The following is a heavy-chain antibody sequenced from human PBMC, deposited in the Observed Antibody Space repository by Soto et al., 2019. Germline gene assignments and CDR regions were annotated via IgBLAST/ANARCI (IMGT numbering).Heavy chain of an antibody. CDR1: GFTFSSYA. D-gene: IGHD6-13*01. J-gene: IGHJ5*02. V-gene: IGHV3-30-3*01. CDR2: ISYDGSNK. CDR3: AGPGNSSSWYYWFDP. Sequence: SLRLSCAASGFTFSSYAMHWVRQAPGKGLEWVAVISYDGSNKYYADSVKGRFTISRDNSKNTLYLQMNSLRAEDTAVYYCAGPGNSSSWYYWFDPWGQGTLVTVSS.